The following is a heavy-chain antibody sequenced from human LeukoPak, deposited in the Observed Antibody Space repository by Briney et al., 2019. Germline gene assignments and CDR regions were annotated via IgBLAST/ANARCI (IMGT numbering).Heavy chain of an antibody. CDR3: AKGDLVSAAYYYYYYYGMDV. D-gene: IGHD2-2*01. CDR2: ISGSGGST. J-gene: IGHJ6*02. Sequence: GGSLRLSCAASGFTFSSYAMSWVRQAPGKGLEWVSAISGSGGSTYYADSVKGRFTISRDNSKNTLYLQMNSLRAEDTAVYYCAKGDLVSAAYYYYYYYGMDVWGQGTTVTVS. V-gene: IGHV3-23*01. CDR1: GFTFSSYA.